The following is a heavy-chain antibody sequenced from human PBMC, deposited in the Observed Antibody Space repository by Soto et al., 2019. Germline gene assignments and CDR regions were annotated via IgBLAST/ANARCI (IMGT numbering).Heavy chain of an antibody. V-gene: IGHV5-51*01. Sequence: GESLKISCQGAGYSFTNSWIGWVRQVPGRGLEWVGIIFPEYSDIRYRPSFQGRVTISADKPINTAYLQWSSLRASDTAIYFCARPPGSGTLFANWGQGTPVTVSS. D-gene: IGHD2-15*01. CDR1: GYSFTNSW. CDR3: ARPPGSGTLFAN. J-gene: IGHJ4*02. CDR2: IFPEYSDI.